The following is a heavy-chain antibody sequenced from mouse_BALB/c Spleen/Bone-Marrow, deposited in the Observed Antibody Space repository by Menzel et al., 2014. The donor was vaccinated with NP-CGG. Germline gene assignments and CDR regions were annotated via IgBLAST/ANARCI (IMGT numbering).Heavy chain of an antibody. V-gene: IGHV7-3*02. D-gene: IGHD2-4*01. Sequence: EVKLVEPGGGLAQPGGSLRLSCATSGFTFTDYYMSWVRQPPGKALEWLGFSRNKANGYTTEYSASVKGRFTISRDNSQSILYLQMNTLRAEDSATYYCARDINYDIYWYFDVWGAGTTVTVSS. CDR2: SRNKANGYTT. J-gene: IGHJ1*01. CDR3: ARDINYDIYWYFDV. CDR1: GFTFTDYY.